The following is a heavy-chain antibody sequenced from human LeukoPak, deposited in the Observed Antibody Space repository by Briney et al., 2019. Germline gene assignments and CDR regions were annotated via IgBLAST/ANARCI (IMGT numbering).Heavy chain of an antibody. CDR1: GYTFTSYD. V-gene: IGHV1-8*03. D-gene: IGHD3-3*01. Sequence: ASVKVPCKASGYTFTSYDINWVRQATGQGLEWMGWMNPNSGNTGYAQKFQGRVTITRNTSISTAYMELSSLRSEDTAVYYCARVSNYDFWSGGSNWFDPWGQGTLVTVSS. CDR2: MNPNSGNT. CDR3: ARVSNYDFWSGGSNWFDP. J-gene: IGHJ5*02.